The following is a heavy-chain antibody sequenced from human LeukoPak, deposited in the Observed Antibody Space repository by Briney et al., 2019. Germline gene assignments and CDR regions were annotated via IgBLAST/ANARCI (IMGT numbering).Heavy chain of an antibody. D-gene: IGHD6-13*01. CDR1: GFTFSSYA. V-gene: IGHV3-23*01. Sequence: RTRGSLRLSCAASGFTFSSYAMSWVRQAPGKGLEWVSAISGSGGSTYYADSVKGRFTISRDNSKNTLYLQMNSLRAEDTAVYYCAKVQDPRIAAHRGSGVGWFDPWGQGTLVTVSS. J-gene: IGHJ5*02. CDR2: ISGSGGST. CDR3: AKVQDPRIAAHRGSGVGWFDP.